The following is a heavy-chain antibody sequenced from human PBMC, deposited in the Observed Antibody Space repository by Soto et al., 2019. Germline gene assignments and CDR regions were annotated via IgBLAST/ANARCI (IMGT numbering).Heavy chain of an antibody. CDR1: GFTFSDYY. V-gene: IGHV3-11*01. J-gene: IGHJ3*02. CDR3: ARFDWGIVVVPATHAFDI. Sequence: GGSLRLSCAASGFTFSDYYMSWIRQAPGKGLEWVSYISSSGSTIYYADSVKGRFTISRDNAKNSLYLQMNSLRAEDTAVYYCARFDWGIVVVPATHAFDIWGQGTMVTVSS. CDR2: ISSSGSTI. D-gene: IGHD2-2*01.